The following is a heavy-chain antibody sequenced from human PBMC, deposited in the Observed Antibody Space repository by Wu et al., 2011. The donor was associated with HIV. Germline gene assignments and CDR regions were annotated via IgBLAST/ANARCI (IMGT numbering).Heavy chain of an antibody. CDR1: GYSFGDYF. D-gene: IGHD1-1*01. J-gene: IGHJ6*03. CDR2: IDPENGDT. Sequence: EVQLEQSGAEVQKPGTRVKISCKASGYSFGDYFMHWFQQAPGKGLEWMGLIDPENGDTIYAEKFQDRVTMSADTSTDTVYMELNSLTSEDTAVYYCTKXPVERDASGVYYYMDVWGKGTTVT. V-gene: IGHV1-69-2*01. CDR3: TKXPVERDASGVYYYMDV.